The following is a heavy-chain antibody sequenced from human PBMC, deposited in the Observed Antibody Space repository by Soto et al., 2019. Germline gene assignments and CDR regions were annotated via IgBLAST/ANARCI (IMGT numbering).Heavy chain of an antibody. J-gene: IGHJ5*02. CDR3: ARFDFGLVPPEADP. Sequence: SETLSLTCAVYGGSLSGYYWSWIRQPPGKGMEWIGEINHSGSTNYNPSLKSRVTISVDTSKNQFSLKLSSVNAADTAVYSCARFDFGLVPPEADPWGQGTLVTVSS. CDR1: GGSLSGYY. CDR2: INHSGST. D-gene: IGHD3-10*01. V-gene: IGHV4-34*01.